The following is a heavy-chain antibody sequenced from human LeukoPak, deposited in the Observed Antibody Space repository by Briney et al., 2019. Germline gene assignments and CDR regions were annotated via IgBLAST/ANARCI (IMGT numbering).Heavy chain of an antibody. CDR1: GFTFSSYG. J-gene: IGHJ4*02. CDR2: IRFDGSNK. D-gene: IGHD2-2*01. V-gene: IGHV3-33*01. CDR3: ARDRLQKYCSSTSCYFGY. Sequence: GLSVRLSCAASGFTFSSYGMHWVRQAPGKGLEWVAVIRFDGSNKYYADSVKGRFTISRDNSKNTLYLQMKSLRAEDTAVYYCARDRLQKYCSSTSCYFGYWGQGTLVTVSS.